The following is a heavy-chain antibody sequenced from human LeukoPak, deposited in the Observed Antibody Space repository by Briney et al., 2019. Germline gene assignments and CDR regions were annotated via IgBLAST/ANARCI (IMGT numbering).Heavy chain of an antibody. J-gene: IGHJ4*02. CDR1: GFTFSSYW. V-gene: IGHV3-74*01. CDR3: AKDIRRYSSGPFDY. CDR2: INSDGYSI. Sequence: GGSLRLSCAASGFTFSSYWMHWVRQAPGKGPVWLARINSDGYSISYADSVKGRFTISRDNAKNSLYLQMNSLRAEDTALYYCAKDIRRYSSGPFDYWGQGTLVSVSS. D-gene: IGHD6-19*01.